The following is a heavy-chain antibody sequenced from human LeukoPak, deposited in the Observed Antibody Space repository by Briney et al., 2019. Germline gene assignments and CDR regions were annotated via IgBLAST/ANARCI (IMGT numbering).Heavy chain of an antibody. CDR1: GFTFSNYA. CDR3: AKDPYSSGFPQYFQH. Sequence: PGGSLRLSCAASGFTFSNYAMSWVRQAPGKGLEWVSAISGSGGTTYYADSVRGRFTISRDNSKNTLYLQMNSLRAEDTAVYYCAKDPYSSGFPQYFQHWGQGTLVTVSS. J-gene: IGHJ1*01. CDR2: ISGSGGTT. V-gene: IGHV3-23*01. D-gene: IGHD6-19*01.